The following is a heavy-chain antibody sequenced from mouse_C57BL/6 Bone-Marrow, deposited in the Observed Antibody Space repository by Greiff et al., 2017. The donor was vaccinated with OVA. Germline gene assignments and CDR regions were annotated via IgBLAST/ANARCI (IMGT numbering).Heavy chain of an antibody. D-gene: IGHD1-1*01. V-gene: IGHV1-39*01. CDR1: GYSFTDYN. J-gene: IGHJ3*01. Sequence: EVKLLESGPELVKPGASVKISCKASGYSFTDYNMNWVKQSNGKSLEWIGVINPNYGTTSYNQKFKGKATLTVDQSSSKAYMQLNSLTSEDSAVYYCARDYGSSYEFAYWGQGTLVTVSA. CDR2: INPNYGTT. CDR3: ARDYGSSYEFAY.